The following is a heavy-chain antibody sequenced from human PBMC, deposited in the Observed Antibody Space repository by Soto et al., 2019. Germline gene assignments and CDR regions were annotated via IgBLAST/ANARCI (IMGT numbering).Heavy chain of an antibody. Sequence: TSETLSLTCTVSGGSISSGDYYWSWIRQPPGKGLEWIGEINHSGSTNYNPSLKSRVTISVDTSKNQFSLKLSSVTAADTAVYYCARVKTYYYGSGSYSKSPRSPYGMDVWGQGTTVTVSS. CDR3: ARVKTYYYGSGSYSKSPRSPYGMDV. CDR1: GGSISSGDYY. D-gene: IGHD3-10*01. V-gene: IGHV4-39*07. CDR2: INHSGST. J-gene: IGHJ6*02.